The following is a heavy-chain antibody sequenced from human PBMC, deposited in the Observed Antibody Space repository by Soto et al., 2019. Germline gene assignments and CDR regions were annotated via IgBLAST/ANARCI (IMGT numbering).Heavy chain of an antibody. CDR1: GFTFRTYW. CDR3: ARVRTEIYYGMDV. J-gene: IGHJ6*02. Sequence: EMQLVESGGGLVQPGGSLRLSCVASGFTFRTYWIAWVRQAPEKGLEWVANIKYDESEKYYVDSVKGRFTVSRDNARNSLFVQMNSLRAEDTALYYCARVRTEIYYGMDVWGQGTTVTVSS. V-gene: IGHV3-7*05. CDR2: IKYDESEK.